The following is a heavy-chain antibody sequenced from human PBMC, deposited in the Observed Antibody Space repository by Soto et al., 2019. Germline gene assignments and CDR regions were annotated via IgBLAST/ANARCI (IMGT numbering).Heavy chain of an antibody. D-gene: IGHD1-26*01. CDR2: IYYSGST. CDR3: ARVDTSMGATCVSY. V-gene: IGHV4-31*03. J-gene: IGHJ4*02. CDR1: GGSISSGGYY. Sequence: TLSLTCTVSGGSISSGGYYWSWIRQHPGKGLEWIGYIYYSGSTYYNPSLKSRVTISVDTSKNQFSLKLSSVTAADTAVYYCARVDTSMGATCVSYWGQGTLVTVSS.